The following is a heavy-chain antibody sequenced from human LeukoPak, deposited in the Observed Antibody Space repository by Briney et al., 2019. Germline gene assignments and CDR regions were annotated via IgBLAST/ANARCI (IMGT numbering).Heavy chain of an antibody. CDR2: ISSSSNDI. CDR3: ARDEAVASSDY. CDR1: GFTFSSYS. V-gene: IGHV3-21*01. D-gene: IGHD6-19*01. J-gene: IGHJ4*02. Sequence: GGSLRLSCAASGFTFSSYSMNWVRQAPGKGLEWVSSISSSSNDIYYADSVKGRFTISRDNAKNSLYLQMNSLRAEDTAVYYCARDEAVASSDYWGQGTLVTVSS.